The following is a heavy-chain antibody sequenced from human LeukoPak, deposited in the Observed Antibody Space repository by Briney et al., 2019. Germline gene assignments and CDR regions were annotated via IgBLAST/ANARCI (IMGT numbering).Heavy chain of an antibody. D-gene: IGHD6-13*01. V-gene: IGHV3-23*01. CDR1: GFTFSSYA. J-gene: IGHJ4*02. CDR3: VKDQKGSWYNFDY. Sequence: GGSLRLSCAASGFTFSSYAMSWVRQAPGKGLEWVSAISGSGGSTYYADSVKGRFTISRDNSKNTLYLQMNSLRAEDTAVYYCVKDQKGSWYNFDYWGQGTLVTVSS. CDR2: ISGSGGST.